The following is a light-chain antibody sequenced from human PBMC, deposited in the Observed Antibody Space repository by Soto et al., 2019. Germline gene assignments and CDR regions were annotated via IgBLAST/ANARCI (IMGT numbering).Light chain of an antibody. CDR3: QQYGSSPRT. V-gene: IGKV3-20*01. CDR2: DAS. J-gene: IGKJ1*01. Sequence: EIVLTQSPGTLSLSPGERATLSCRASQSLSSSQLAWYQQKPGQAPRLLIRDASSRATGISDRFTGSGSGTDFTLTITTLEPEDFAVYYCQQYGSSPRTFGLGTKVEI. CDR1: QSLSSSQ.